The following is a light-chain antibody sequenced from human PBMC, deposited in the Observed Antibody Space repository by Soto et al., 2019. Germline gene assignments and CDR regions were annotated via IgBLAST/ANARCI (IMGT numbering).Light chain of an antibody. Sequence: QSALTQPASVSGSPGQSITISCTGTSSDVGSYNLVSWYQQHPGKAPQLMIYEVSKRPSGVSNRFSGSKSGNTASLTISGLQAEDEADYYCCSYAGSSTFEFGGGTKLTVL. J-gene: IGLJ3*02. CDR1: SSDVGSYNL. V-gene: IGLV2-23*02. CDR3: CSYAGSSTFE. CDR2: EVS.